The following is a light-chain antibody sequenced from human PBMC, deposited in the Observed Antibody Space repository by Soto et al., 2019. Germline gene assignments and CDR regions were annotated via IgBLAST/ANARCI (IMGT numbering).Light chain of an antibody. Sequence: EVVLTQSPGTLSLSPGERATLSCRASQSIGSNFVAWYQQKTGQPPSLLNYAATARATGVPDRFSGSGSGTDFTLTISSLEPEDSAVYFCQQYGSSYTFGQGTRLELK. CDR2: AAT. J-gene: IGKJ2*01. CDR1: QSIGSNF. V-gene: IGKV3-20*01. CDR3: QQYGSSYT.